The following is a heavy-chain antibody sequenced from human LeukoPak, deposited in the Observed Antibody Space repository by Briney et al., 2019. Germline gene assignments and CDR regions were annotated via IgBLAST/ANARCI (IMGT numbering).Heavy chain of an antibody. J-gene: IGHJ2*01. V-gene: IGHV1-69*06. CDR2: IIPIFGTA. CDR1: GGTFSSYA. Sequence: SVKVSCKASGGTFSSYAISWVRQAPGQGLEWMGGIIPIFGTANYAQNFQGRVTITADKSTSTAYMELSSLRSEDTAVYYCAREAPGIAVASTPTGYFDLWGSGTLVTVSS. CDR3: AREAPGIAVASTPTGYFDL. D-gene: IGHD6-19*01.